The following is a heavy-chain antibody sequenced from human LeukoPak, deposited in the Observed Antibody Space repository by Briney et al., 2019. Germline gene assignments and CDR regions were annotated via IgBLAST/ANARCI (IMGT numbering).Heavy chain of an antibody. V-gene: IGHV4-34*01. CDR2: INHSGST. CDR3: ARFTVVTWTRDY. Sequence: SETLSLTCAVYGGSFSGYYWSWIRQSPGKGLEWIGEINHSGSTNYNPSLKSRVTISVDTSKNQFSLKLSSVTAADTAVYYCARFTVVTWTRDYWGQGTLVTVSS. CDR1: GGSFSGYY. J-gene: IGHJ4*02. D-gene: IGHD4-23*01.